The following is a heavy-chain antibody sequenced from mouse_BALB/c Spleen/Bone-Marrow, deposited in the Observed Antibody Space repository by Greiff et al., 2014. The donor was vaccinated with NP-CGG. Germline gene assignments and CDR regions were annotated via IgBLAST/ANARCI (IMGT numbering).Heavy chain of an antibody. CDR2: IRNKANGYTT. CDR1: GFTFTDYY. D-gene: IGHD2-14*01. V-gene: IGHV7-3*02. CDR3: ARDRRYDLAWFAY. Sequence: EVQGVESGGGLVQPGGSLRLSCATSGFTFTDYYMSWVRQPPGKALEWLGFIRNKANGYTTEYSASVKGRFTISRDNSQGILYLQMNTLRAEDSATYYCARDRRYDLAWFAYWGQGTLVTVSA. J-gene: IGHJ3*01.